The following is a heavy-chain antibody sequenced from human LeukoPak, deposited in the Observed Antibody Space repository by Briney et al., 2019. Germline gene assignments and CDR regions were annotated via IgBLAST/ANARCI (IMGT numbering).Heavy chain of an antibody. D-gene: IGHD3-22*01. Sequence: GGSLRLSCAASGFTFDDCAMHWVRQAPGKGLEWVSGISWNSGSIGYADSVKGRFTISRDNAKNSLYLQMNSLRAEDTAVYYCTRRYYHDSSGFYNGDYWGQGTLVTVSS. V-gene: IGHV3-9*01. CDR2: ISWNSGSI. J-gene: IGHJ4*02. CDR3: TRRYYHDSSGFYNGDY. CDR1: GFTFDDCA.